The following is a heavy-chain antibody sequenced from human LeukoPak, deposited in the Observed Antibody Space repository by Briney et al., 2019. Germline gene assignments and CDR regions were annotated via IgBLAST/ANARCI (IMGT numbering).Heavy chain of an antibody. V-gene: IGHV4-34*01. CDR1: GGSFSSYY. Sequence: PSETLSLTCAVYGGSFSSYYWSWIRQPPGKGLEWIGEINHSGSTNYNPSLKSRVTISVDTSKNQFSLKLSSVTAADTAVYYCARDLTDYYELDYWGQGTLVTVSS. J-gene: IGHJ4*02. CDR2: INHSGST. D-gene: IGHD3-22*01. CDR3: ARDLTDYYELDY.